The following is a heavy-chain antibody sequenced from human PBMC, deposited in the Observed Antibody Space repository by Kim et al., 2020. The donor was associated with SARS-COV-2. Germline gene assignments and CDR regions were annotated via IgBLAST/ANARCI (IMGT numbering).Heavy chain of an antibody. Sequence: GGSLRLSCAASGFTFDDYAMHWVRQAPGKGLEWVSLISGDGGSTYYADSVKGRFTISRDNSKNSLYLQMNSLRTEDTALYYCAKDLGRNYYDSSGYYSPWGQGTLVTVSS. CDR2: ISGDGGST. CDR3: AKDLGRNYYDSSGYYSP. J-gene: IGHJ1*01. CDR1: GFTFDDYA. D-gene: IGHD3-22*01. V-gene: IGHV3-43*02.